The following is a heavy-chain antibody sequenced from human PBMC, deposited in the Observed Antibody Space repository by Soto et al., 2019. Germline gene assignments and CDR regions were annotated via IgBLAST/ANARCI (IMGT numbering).Heavy chain of an antibody. V-gene: IGHV1-8*01. D-gene: IGHD2-15*01. CDR1: RYPVPTYS. CDR3: ARGRGWRDY. CDR2: MDPKSGNT. J-gene: IGHJ4*02. Sequence: ASVTIDCKASRYPVPTYSMKWVRQAPGQGLEWMGWMDPKSGNTDYAQKFQGRVTITRNTSISTAYLEVSSLSSEDTAVYFCARGRGWRDYWGQGTLV.